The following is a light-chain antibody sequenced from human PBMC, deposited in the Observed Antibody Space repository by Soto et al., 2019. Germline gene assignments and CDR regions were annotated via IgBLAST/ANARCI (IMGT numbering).Light chain of an antibody. CDR3: QQYNNWPQT. CDR1: RGVSSK. J-gene: IGKJ2*01. V-gene: IGKV3-15*01. Sequence: EIVMTQSPVTLSVSPGERATLSCRASRGVSSKLAWYQQKPGQAPRLLIYGASTRATGIPARFSGSGSGTEFTLSISSLQSEDFAVYYCQQYNNWPQTFGQGTKLEIK. CDR2: GAS.